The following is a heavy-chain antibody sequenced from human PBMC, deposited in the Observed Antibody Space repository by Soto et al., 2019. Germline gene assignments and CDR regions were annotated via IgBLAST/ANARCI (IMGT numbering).Heavy chain of an antibody. D-gene: IGHD1-26*01. CDR3: VKALSGVGATTAPYWFDP. Sequence: PGGSLRLSCSASGFTFSSYAMHWVRQAPGKGLEYVSAISTNGGSTYYADSVQGRFTISRDNSKNTVHLQMSSLRPEDTAVYYCVKALSGVGATTAPYWFDPWGRGTLVTVSS. J-gene: IGHJ5*02. CDR1: GFTFSSYA. CDR2: ISTNGGST. V-gene: IGHV3-64D*06.